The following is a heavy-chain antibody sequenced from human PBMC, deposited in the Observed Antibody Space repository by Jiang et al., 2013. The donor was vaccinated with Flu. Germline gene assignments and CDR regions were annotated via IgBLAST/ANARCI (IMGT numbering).Heavy chain of an antibody. V-gene: IGHV1-3*01. CDR2: INAGNGNT. CDR1: GYTFTSYA. CDR3: ARARVFGVVKSWFDP. D-gene: IGHD3-3*01. J-gene: IGHJ5*02. Sequence: GAEVKKPGASVKVSCKASGYTFTSYAMHWVRQAPGQRLEWMGWINAGNGNTKYSQKFQGRVTITRDTSASTAYMELSSLRSEDTAVYYCARARVFGVVKSWFDPWGQGTLVTVSS.